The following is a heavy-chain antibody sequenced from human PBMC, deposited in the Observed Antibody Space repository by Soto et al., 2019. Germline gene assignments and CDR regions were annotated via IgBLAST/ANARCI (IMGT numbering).Heavy chain of an antibody. Sequence: EVQLLESGGGLVPPGGSLRLSCVVSGFTFSGYAMSWVRQAPGEGLEWVSAISGSGSSTYYGDSVKGRFTISRDNSKNTLYLQMNSLRAEDTAVYYCAKDRAIVGALDPWGQGTLVTVSS. CDR2: ISGSGSST. D-gene: IGHD1-26*01. CDR3: AKDRAIVGALDP. CDR1: GFTFSGYA. V-gene: IGHV3-23*01. J-gene: IGHJ5*02.